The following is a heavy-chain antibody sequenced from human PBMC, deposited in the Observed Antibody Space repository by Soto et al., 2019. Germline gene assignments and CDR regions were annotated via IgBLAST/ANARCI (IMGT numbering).Heavy chain of an antibody. J-gene: IGHJ6*03. D-gene: IGHD3-9*01. Sequence: GGSLRLSCAVSGFTFSSYAMSWVRQAPGEGLEWVSATDGAGGSTHYADSVKGRFTISRDNSKNTLFLQMNSLRAEDTAIYYCAKDSDILTGRAYHQYYKDVWGKGTTVTVSS. CDR3: AKDSDILTGRAYHQYYKDV. CDR2: TDGAGGST. CDR1: GFTFSSYA. V-gene: IGHV3-23*01.